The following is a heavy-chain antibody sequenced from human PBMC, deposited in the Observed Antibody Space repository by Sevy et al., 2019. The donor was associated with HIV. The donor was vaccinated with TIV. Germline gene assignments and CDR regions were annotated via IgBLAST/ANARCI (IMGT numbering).Heavy chain of an antibody. J-gene: IGHJ6*02. D-gene: IGHD2-15*01. Sequence: GGCLRLSCVASGFTFSTYAMNWVRQAPGKGLEWVSVISDSGYSTNYADVVKGRFTISRDNSKNTLYLQMNSLRAEDTAVYYCAKDWCYYYYGMDVWGQGTTVTASS. V-gene: IGHV3-23*01. CDR2: ISDSGYST. CDR3: AKDWCYYYYGMDV. CDR1: GFTFSTYA.